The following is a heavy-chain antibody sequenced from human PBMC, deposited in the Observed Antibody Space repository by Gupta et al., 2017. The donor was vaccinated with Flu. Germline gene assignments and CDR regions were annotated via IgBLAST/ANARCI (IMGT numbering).Heavy chain of an antibody. CDR3: ARLGGSGTAFHYFYGLDV. CDR2: ISRSSGYI. J-gene: IGHJ6*02. V-gene: IGHV3-21*02. Sequence: EVRLLESGGGLVRPGGSLRLSCVASGFTFSTYIFHWVRQTPGKGLVWRASISRSSGYIYYADSVKGRFTISRDNSKTSLYLQMNSLRDEDTALYYCARLGGSGTAFHYFYGLDVWGRGTAVTVSS. D-gene: IGHD2-15*01. CDR1: GFTFSTYI.